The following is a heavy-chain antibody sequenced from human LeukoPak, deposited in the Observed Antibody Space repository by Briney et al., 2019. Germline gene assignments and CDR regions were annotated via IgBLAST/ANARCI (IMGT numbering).Heavy chain of an antibody. D-gene: IGHD1-26*01. V-gene: IGHV4-59*11. CDR3: ARGGSYFDY. CDR1: GGSIDNHY. Sequence: SETLSLTCTVSGGSIDNHYWSWIRQPPGKGLEWIGCIYYSGSTNYNPSLKSRVTISVDTSKNQFSLKLSSVTAADTAVYYCARGGSYFDYWGQGTLVTVSS. CDR2: IYYSGST. J-gene: IGHJ4*02.